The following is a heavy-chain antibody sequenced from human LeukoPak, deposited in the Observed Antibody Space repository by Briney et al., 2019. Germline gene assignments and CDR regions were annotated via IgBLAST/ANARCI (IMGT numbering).Heavy chain of an antibody. CDR2: IYSGGST. V-gene: IGHV3-66*01. Sequence: GGSLRLSCVVSGLTVSSNSMSWVRQAPGKGLEWVSIIYSGGSTYYADSVKDRFTISRDNSKNTLYLQMNRLRAEDTAVYYCARDQSGPFANWGQGTLVTVSS. J-gene: IGHJ4*02. CDR1: GLTVSSNS. D-gene: IGHD3-3*01. CDR3: ARDQSGPFAN.